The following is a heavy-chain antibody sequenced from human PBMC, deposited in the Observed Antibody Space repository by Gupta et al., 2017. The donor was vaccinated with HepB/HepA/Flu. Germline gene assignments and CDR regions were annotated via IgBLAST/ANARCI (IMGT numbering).Heavy chain of an antibody. J-gene: IGHJ4*02. CDR2: ISGSGGST. CDR3: AKDHGVGRLPPRHYFDF. Sequence: EVQLLESGGGLVQPGGSLRLSCAASGFTFSSYGMSWVRQAPGKGLEWVSEISGSGGSTYYADSVKGRFTISRDNSKNTLYLQMNSLRAEDTAVYYCAKDHGVGRLPPRHYFDFWGQGTLVTVSS. V-gene: IGHV3-23*01. CDR1: GFTFSSYG. D-gene: IGHD6-25*01.